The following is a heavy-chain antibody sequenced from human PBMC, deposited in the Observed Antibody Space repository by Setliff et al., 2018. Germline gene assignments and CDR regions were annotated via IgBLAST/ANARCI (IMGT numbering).Heavy chain of an antibody. CDR3: ARTSSGRYFDL. CDR2: VYYSGST. Sequence: PSETLSLTCAVFDFSVSSNYYWGWIRQPPGKGLEWIANVYYSGSTYYSPSLKSRVTMSVDTSKNQFSLNLYSVTAADTAVYYCARTSSGRYFDLWGRGTLVTVSS. V-gene: IGHV4-38-2*01. CDR1: DFSVSSNYY. J-gene: IGHJ2*01.